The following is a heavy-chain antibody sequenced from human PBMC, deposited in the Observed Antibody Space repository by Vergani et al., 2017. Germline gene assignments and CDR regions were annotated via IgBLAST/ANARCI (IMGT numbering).Heavy chain of an antibody. CDR2: ISYDGSNK. CDR1: GFTFSSYA. D-gene: IGHD3-3*01. J-gene: IGHJ3*02. V-gene: IGHV3-30*18. Sequence: VQLLESGGGLVQPGGSLRLSCAASGFTFSSYAMSWVRQAPGKGLEWVAVISYDGSNKYYADSVKGRFTISRDNSKNTLYLQMNSLRAEDTAVYYCAKEVTTYDAFDIWGQGTMVTVSS. CDR3: AKEVTTYDAFDI.